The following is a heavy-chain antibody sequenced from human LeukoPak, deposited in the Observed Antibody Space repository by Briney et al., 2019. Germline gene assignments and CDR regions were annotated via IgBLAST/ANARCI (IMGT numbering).Heavy chain of an antibody. D-gene: IGHD4-11*01. CDR2: MSYSGRT. V-gene: IGHV4-39*07. CDR3: ARAHDYLTYYFDY. J-gene: IGHJ4*02. CDR1: GGSISISNYY. Sequence: SETLSLTCTVSGGSISISNYYWGWIRQPPGKGLEWIGSMSYSGRTNYNPSLKSRVTISVDTSKNQFSLKLSSVTAADTAVYYCARAHDYLTYYFDYWGQGTLVTVSS.